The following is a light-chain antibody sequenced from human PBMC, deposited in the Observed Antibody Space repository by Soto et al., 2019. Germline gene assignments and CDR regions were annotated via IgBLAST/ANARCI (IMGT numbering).Light chain of an antibody. CDR1: QSISSW. CDR3: QHYNSYWT. CDR2: KAS. Sequence: DIQMTQSPSTLSASVGDRVTITCRASQSISSWLAWYHQKPGKAPKLLTYKASSLESGVPSRFSGSGSGTEFTLTISSLQPDDFATYYCQHYNSYWTCGQGTKVEIK. J-gene: IGKJ1*01. V-gene: IGKV1-5*03.